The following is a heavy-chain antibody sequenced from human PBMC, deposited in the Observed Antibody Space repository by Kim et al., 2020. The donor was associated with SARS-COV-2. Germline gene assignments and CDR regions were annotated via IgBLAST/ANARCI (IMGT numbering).Heavy chain of an antibody. J-gene: IGHJ6*03. Sequence: VKGRFTISRENAKNSLYLQMNSLRAGDTAVYYCARADSSFYYYYYYMDVWGKGTTVTVSS. D-gene: IGHD6-6*01. V-gene: IGHV3-13*01. CDR3: ARADSSFYYYYYYMDV.